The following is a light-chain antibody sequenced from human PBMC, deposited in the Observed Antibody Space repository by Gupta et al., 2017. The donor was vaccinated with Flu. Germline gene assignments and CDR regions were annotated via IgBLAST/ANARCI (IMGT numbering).Light chain of an antibody. Sequence: QRVTISCSGTSSNIGAGYDVHWYQQLPGPAPILLIYGHTNRPSGVPDRFSGSKSGTSASLTITGLQADDDSYYSCQSYDSNCRVFGGGTKLTVL. V-gene: IGLV1-40*01. CDR2: GHT. CDR1: SSNIGAGYD. CDR3: QSYDSNCRV. J-gene: IGLJ3*02.